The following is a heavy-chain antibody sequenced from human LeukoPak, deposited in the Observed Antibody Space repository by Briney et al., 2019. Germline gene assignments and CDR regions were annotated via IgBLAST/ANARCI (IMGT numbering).Heavy chain of an antibody. V-gene: IGHV4-38-2*02. CDR3: AKKRNGDFWSGSEAFDY. CDR1: GYSISSGYY. Sequence: SETLSLTCTVSGYSISSGYYWGWIRQPPGKGLEWIGSIYHSGSTYYNPSLKSRVTISVDTSKNQFSLKLSSVTAADTAVYCCAKKRNGDFWSGSEAFDYWGQRTKVTGSS. D-gene: IGHD3-3*01. CDR2: IYHSGST. J-gene: IGHJ3*01.